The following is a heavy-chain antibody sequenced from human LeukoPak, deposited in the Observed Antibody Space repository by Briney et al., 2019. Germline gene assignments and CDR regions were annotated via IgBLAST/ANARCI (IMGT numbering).Heavy chain of an antibody. V-gene: IGHV4-30-2*01. CDR1: GGSISSGGYY. CDR3: ARDTGDHAFDY. D-gene: IGHD7-27*01. J-gene: IGHJ4*02. Sequence: KPSETLSLTCTASGGSISSGGYYWSWIRQPPGKGLEWIGYIYHSGSTYYNPSLKSRVTISVDRSKNQLSLKLSSVTAADTAVYYCARDTGDHAFDYWGQGTLVTVSS. CDR2: IYHSGST.